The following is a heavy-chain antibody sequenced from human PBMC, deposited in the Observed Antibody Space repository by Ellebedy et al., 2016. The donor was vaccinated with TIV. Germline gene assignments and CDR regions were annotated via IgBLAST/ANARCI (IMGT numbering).Heavy chain of an antibody. CDR2: INPNSGGT. Sequence: ASVKVSXKASRYTFTDYCLHWVRQAPGQGLEWVGWINPNSGGTNYAQKFQGRVTMTRDTSISTAYMELSRLRSDDTAVYYCARDHYSSSWYWWGQGTLVTVSS. J-gene: IGHJ4*02. CDR1: RYTFTDYC. D-gene: IGHD6-13*01. V-gene: IGHV1-2*02. CDR3: ARDHYSSSWYW.